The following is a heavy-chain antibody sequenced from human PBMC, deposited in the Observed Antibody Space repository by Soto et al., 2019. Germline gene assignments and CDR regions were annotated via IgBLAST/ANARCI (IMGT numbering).Heavy chain of an antibody. J-gene: IGHJ4*02. Sequence: GGSLRLSCSASGFTFSSYSMSWLRQAPGKGLEWVSVISGSGGTTYYADSVKGRFTMSRDSSKNTLFLQMNSLRADDTAVYFCAKSLGSSSSRTYDFWGQGTLVTVSS. V-gene: IGHV3-23*01. CDR1: GFTFSSYS. D-gene: IGHD6-6*01. CDR2: ISGSGGTT. CDR3: AKSLGSSSSRTYDF.